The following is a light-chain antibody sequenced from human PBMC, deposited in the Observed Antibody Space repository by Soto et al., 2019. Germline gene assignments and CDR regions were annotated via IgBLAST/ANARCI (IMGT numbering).Light chain of an antibody. Sequence: QSVLTQPASVSGSPGQSITIACTGTSSDVGAYNFVSWHQQHPGKAPKLMIYNVYDRPSGISYRFSGSKSGNTASLTISGLQVEDEADYYCSAYTVSRAYVFGTGTKLTV. J-gene: IGLJ1*01. CDR3: SAYTVSRAYV. CDR2: NVY. CDR1: SSDVGAYNF. V-gene: IGLV2-14*03.